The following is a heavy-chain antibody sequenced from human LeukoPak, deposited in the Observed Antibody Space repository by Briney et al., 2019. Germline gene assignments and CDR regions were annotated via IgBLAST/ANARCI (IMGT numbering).Heavy chain of an antibody. CDR2: ISSSSSYT. CDR1: GFTFSDYY. CDR3: AREDLVYCSGGSCDGAFDI. D-gene: IGHD2-15*01. J-gene: IGHJ3*02. Sequence: AGGSLRLSCAASGFTFSDYYMSWIRQAPGKGLEWVSYISSSSSYTNYADSVKGRFTISRDNAKDSLYLQMNSLRAEDTAVYYCAREDLVYCSGGSCDGAFDIWGQGTMVTVSS. V-gene: IGHV3-11*06.